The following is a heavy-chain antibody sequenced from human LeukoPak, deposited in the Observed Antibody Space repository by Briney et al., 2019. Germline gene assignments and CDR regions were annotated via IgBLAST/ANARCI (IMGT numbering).Heavy chain of an antibody. CDR1: GFTFSSYA. CDR3: ARDKSSGYYYFDY. J-gene: IGHJ4*02. V-gene: IGHV3-23*01. D-gene: IGHD3-22*01. CDR2: INTPGGST. Sequence: GGSLRLSCAASGFTFSSYAMGWVRQTPGKGLEWVSAINTPGGSTYYADSVKGRFTISRDNSKNTLYLQMNSLRAEDTALYYCARDKSSGYYYFDYWGQGTLVTVSS.